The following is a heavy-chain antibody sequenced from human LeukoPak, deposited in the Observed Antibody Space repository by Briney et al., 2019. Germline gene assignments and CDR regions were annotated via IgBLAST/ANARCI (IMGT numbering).Heavy chain of an antibody. CDR1: GFTVSSNH. CDR3: ARGYNVGWYWA. D-gene: IGHD6-19*01. CDR2: IYSGGST. V-gene: IGHV3-53*01. J-gene: IGHJ4*02. Sequence: GSLRLSCAASGFTVSSNHMSWVRQAPGKGLEWVSVIYSGGSTYYADSVKGRFTISRDNSKNTLCLQMNSLRAEDTAVYYCARGYNVGWYWAWGQGALVTVSS.